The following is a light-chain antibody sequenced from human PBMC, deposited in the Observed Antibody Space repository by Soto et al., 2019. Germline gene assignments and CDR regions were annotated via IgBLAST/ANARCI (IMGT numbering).Light chain of an antibody. Sequence: DIVMTQSPDSLAVSLGERATINCKSSQSVLYSSNNKNYLAWYQQKPGQPPKLLIYWASTRESGVPDRFSGSGSGTDFTLTIRSLQAEDVAVYYCQQYYSTSTWTFGQGTKVEIK. CDR2: WAS. CDR3: QQYYSTSTWT. J-gene: IGKJ1*01. CDR1: QSVLYSSNNKNY. V-gene: IGKV4-1*01.